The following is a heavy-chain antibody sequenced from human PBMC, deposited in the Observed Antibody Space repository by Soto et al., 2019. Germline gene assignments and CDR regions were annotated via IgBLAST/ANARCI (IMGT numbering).Heavy chain of an antibody. CDR3: ARSGEVVVVAATSYYYYGMDV. CDR2: ISYDGSNK. CDR1: GFTFSSYA. V-gene: IGHV3-30-3*01. Sequence: PGGSLRLSCAASGFTFSSYAMHWVRQAPGKGLEWVAVISYDGSNKYYADSVKGRFTISRDNSKNTLYLQMNSLRAEDTAVYYCARSGEVVVVAATSYYYYGMDVWGQGTTVTVSS. J-gene: IGHJ6*02. D-gene: IGHD2-15*01.